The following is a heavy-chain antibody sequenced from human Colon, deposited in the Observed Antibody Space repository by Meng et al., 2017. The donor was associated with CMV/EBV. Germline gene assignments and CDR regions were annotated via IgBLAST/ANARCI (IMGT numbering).Heavy chain of an antibody. D-gene: IGHD2-2*02. CDR3: GACSSASCYMGGF. CDR2: ITSSSTYI. J-gene: IGHJ1*01. CDR1: GFAFSTYT. V-gene: IGHV3-21*01. Sequence: GESLKISCAASGFAFSTYTMNWVRQAPGKGLEWVSSITSSSTYIYYADSLEGRLTISRDNAKKSLYLQMDSLRAEDTAVYYCGACSSASCYMGGFWGQGTLVTVSS.